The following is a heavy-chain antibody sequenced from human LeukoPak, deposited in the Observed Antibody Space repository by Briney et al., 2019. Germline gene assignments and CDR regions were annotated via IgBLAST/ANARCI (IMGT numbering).Heavy chain of an antibody. V-gene: IGHV4-59*01. Sequence: PSETLSLTCTVSGGSISIYYWSWIRQPPGKGLEWMGYIYYSGSTNYNPSLKSRVTISVDTSKNQFSLKLSSVIAADTAVYYCARDRSIAARPDTGYFDLWGRGTLVTVSS. J-gene: IGHJ2*01. CDR3: ARDRSIAARPDTGYFDL. CDR1: GGSISIYY. D-gene: IGHD6-6*01. CDR2: IYYSGST.